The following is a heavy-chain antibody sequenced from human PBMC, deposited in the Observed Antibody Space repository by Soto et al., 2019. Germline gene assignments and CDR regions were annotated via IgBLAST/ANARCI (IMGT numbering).Heavy chain of an antibody. J-gene: IGHJ6*02. Sequence: PVGSLRLSCAASGFTFDDYTMHWVRQAPGKGLEWVSLISWDGGSTYYADSVKGRFTISRDNSKNSLYLQMNSLRTEDTALYYCAKDSTSKWHSSSSSIYGMDVWGHGTTVTVSS. CDR3: AKDSTSKWHSSSSSIYGMDV. V-gene: IGHV3-43*01. CDR2: ISWDGGST. D-gene: IGHD6-6*01. CDR1: GFTFDDYT.